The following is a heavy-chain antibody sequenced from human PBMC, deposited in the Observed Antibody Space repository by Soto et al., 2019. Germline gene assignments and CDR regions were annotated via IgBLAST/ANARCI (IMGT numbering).Heavy chain of an antibody. J-gene: IGHJ5*01. Sequence: ASVKVSCKASGYTSADFGISWVRQAPGQGLEWMGWVSGNNGASNPAPKVQGRITMTLDTSTGVSYMALRSLRSGDTAIYYCVRDQKYFRVNGNWFDSWGQGTLVTVSS. D-gene: IGHD2-2*01. CDR3: VRDQKYFRVNGNWFDS. CDR2: VSGNNGAS. CDR1: GYTSADFG. V-gene: IGHV1-18*04.